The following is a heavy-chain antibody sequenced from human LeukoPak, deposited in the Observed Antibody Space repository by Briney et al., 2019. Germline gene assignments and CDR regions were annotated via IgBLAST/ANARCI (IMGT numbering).Heavy chain of an antibody. CDR1: GGSISSGDYY. V-gene: IGHV4-61*02. J-gene: IGHJ4*02. D-gene: IGHD6-19*01. CDR2: IYTSGST. CDR3: ARWVFSSGWYSFDY. Sequence: SETLSLTCTVSGGSISSGDYYWSWIRQPAGKGLEWIGRIYTSGSTNYNPSLKSRVTMSVDTSKNQFSLKLSSVTAADTAVYYCARWVFSSGWYSFDYWGQGTLVTVSS.